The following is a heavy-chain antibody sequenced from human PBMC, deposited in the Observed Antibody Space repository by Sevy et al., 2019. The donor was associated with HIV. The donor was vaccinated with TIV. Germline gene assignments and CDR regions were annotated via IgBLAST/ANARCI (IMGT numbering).Heavy chain of an antibody. V-gene: IGHV1-69*13. J-gene: IGHJ6*02. CDR2: IIPIFDTA. D-gene: IGHD2-15*01. CDR3: ARVIVVVVAATHYYYGMDV. Sequence: SVKVSCKASGGTFSSYAISWVRQAPGLGLEWMGGIIPIFDTANYAQKFQGRVTITADESTSTAYMELSSLRSEDTAVYYCARVIVVVVAATHYYYGMDVWGQGTTVTVSS. CDR1: GGTFSSYA.